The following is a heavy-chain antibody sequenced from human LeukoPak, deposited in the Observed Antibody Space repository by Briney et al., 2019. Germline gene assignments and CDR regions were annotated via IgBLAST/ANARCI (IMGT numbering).Heavy chain of an antibody. V-gene: IGHV3-23*01. CDR1: GFTFSSYA. CDR3: AKKGRAEYSSGWYGEDAFDI. D-gene: IGHD6-19*01. CDR2: ISGSGGST. Sequence: GGFLRLSCAASGFTFSSYAMSWVRQAPGKGLEWVSAISGSGGSTYYADSVKGRFTISRDNSKNTLYLQMNSLRAEDTAVYYCAKKGRAEYSSGWYGEDAFDIWGQGTMVTVSS. J-gene: IGHJ3*02.